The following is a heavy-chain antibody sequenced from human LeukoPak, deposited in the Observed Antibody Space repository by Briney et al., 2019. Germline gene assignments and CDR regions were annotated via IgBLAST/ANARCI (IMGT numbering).Heavy chain of an antibody. Sequence: SETLSLTCTVSGGSISSYYWSWIRQPPGKGLEWIGYIYYSGSTNYNPSLKSRVTISVDTSKNQFSLKLSSVTAADTAVYYCAREGGGYSYGFDYWGQGTLVTVSS. CDR3: AREGGGYSYGFDY. D-gene: IGHD5-18*01. CDR2: IYYSGST. V-gene: IGHV4-59*01. CDR1: GGSISSYY. J-gene: IGHJ4*02.